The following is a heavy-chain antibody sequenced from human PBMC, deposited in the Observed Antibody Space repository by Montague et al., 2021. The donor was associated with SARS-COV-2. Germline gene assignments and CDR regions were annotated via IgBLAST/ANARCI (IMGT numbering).Heavy chain of an antibody. CDR3: AKVRDGVGAAGTLVAFDL. CDR2: INHSGTA. V-gene: IGHV4-34*01. CDR1: GGSFSAYY. Sequence: SETLSLTCAVYGGSFSAYYWTWIRQSPGKGLEWIGEINHSGTANYNPSLKSRVTISVDTSKNQFTLKLTSVTAADTAMYYCAKVRDGVGAAGTLVAFDLWGQGTMVTVSS. J-gene: IGHJ3*01. D-gene: IGHD2-15*01.